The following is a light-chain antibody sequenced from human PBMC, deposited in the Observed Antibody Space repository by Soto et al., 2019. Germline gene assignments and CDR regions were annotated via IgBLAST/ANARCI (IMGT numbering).Light chain of an antibody. Sequence: ESVLTQSPGTLSLSPGEKATLSCRASQSVSSSYLAWYQQKPGQAPRLLIYGASSRATGIPDRFSGSGSGTDFTHTVSRLEPEDFGVYYCQQFGSSSWTFGQGTKVEIK. J-gene: IGKJ1*01. V-gene: IGKV3-20*01. CDR3: QQFGSSSWT. CDR2: GAS. CDR1: QSVSSSY.